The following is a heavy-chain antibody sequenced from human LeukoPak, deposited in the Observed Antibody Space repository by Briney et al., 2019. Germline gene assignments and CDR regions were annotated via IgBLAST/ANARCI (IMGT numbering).Heavy chain of an antibody. V-gene: IGHV3-21*01. Sequence: GESLRLSCAASGFTFTSHWMNWVRQAPGKGLEWVSSISSSSSYIYYADSVKGRFTISRDNAKNSLYLQMNSLRAEDTAVYYCARDKGSGSYIYYYYGMDVWGQGTTVTVSS. CDR1: GFTFTSHW. CDR3: ARDKGSGSYIYYYYGMDV. D-gene: IGHD3-10*01. CDR2: ISSSSSYI. J-gene: IGHJ6*02.